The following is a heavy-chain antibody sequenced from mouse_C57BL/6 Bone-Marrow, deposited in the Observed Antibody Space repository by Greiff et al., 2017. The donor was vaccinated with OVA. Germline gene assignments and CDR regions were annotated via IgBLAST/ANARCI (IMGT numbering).Heavy chain of an antibody. Sequence: QVQLQQPGAELVMPGASVKLSCKASGYTFTSYWMHWVKQRPGQGLEWIGEIDPSDSNTNYNQKFKGKSTLTVAKSSSPAYMQLSSLTSEDSAVYYCSREEGLNYTKWGFAYWGQGTLVTVSA. CDR2: IDPSDSNT. V-gene: IGHV1-69*01. CDR1: GYTFTSYW. J-gene: IGHJ3*01. CDR3: SREEGLNYTKWGFAY. D-gene: IGHD2-5*01.